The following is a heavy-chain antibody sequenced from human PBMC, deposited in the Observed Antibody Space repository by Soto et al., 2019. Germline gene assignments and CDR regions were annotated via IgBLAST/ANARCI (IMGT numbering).Heavy chain of an antibody. CDR3: ASSGEYYYDTPGGNWFDP. CDR1: GYTFTSYY. V-gene: IGHV1-46*01. CDR2: INPSGGST. Sequence: QVQLVQSGAEVKKPGASVKVSCKASGYTFTSYYMHWVRQAPGQGLEWMGIINPSGGSTSYAQKFQGRVTMTRDTSTSTVYMELSSLRSEDTAVYYCASSGEYYYDTPGGNWFDPWGQGTLVTVSS. J-gene: IGHJ5*02. D-gene: IGHD3-22*01.